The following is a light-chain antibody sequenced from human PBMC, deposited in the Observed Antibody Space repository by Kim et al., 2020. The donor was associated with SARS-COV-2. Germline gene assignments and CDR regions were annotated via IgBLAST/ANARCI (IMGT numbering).Light chain of an antibody. Sequence: ASVVDRVIITCRAGQGIATNVAWCQQKPGEAPKYLVYAASSSESGVPSRFSGSRSGTAFILTISSLQPEDYATYYCQQYDGSPRTFGQGTKVDIK. CDR3: QQYDGSPRT. CDR2: AAS. CDR1: QGIATN. V-gene: IGKV1-16*01. J-gene: IGKJ1*01.